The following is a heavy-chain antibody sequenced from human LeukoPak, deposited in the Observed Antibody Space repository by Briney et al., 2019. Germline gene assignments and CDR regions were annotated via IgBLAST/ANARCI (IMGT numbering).Heavy chain of an antibody. D-gene: IGHD4-23*01. V-gene: IGHV4-4*07. CDR3: ARDRTVVTRGWFDP. CDR1: GGSISSYY. J-gene: IGHJ5*02. CDR2: IYISGST. Sequence: SETLSLTCTVSGGSISSYYWSWIRQPAGKGLEWIGRIYISGSTNYNPSLKSRVTMSVDTSKNQFSLKLSSVTAADTAVYYCARDRTVVTRGWFDPWGQGTLVTVSS.